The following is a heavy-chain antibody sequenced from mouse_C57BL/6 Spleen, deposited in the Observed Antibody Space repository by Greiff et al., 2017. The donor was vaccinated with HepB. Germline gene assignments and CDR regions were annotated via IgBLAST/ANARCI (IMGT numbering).Heavy chain of an antibody. V-gene: IGHV3-6*01. Sequence: VQLKESGPGLVKPSQSLSLTCSVTGYSITSGYYWNWIRQFPGNKLEWMGYISYDGSNNYNPSLKNRISITRDTSKNQFFLKLNSVTTEDTATYYCAFYYSKAPWFAYWGQGTLVTVSA. J-gene: IGHJ3*01. D-gene: IGHD2-5*01. CDR3: AFYYSKAPWFAY. CDR2: ISYDGSN. CDR1: GYSITSGYY.